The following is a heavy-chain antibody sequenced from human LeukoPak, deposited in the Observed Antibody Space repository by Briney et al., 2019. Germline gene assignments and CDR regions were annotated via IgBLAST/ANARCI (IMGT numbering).Heavy chain of an antibody. V-gene: IGHV3-23*01. J-gene: IGHJ4*02. D-gene: IGHD4-11*01. CDR2: ITASGDNT. Sequence: GGSLRLSCAASGFIFSNFPISWVRQTPGKGLEWVSAITASGDNTYYADSVKGRFTISRDNSKNTLYLQMNSLRAEDTAVYYCARARNYNYYFDYWGQGTLVTVSS. CDR3: ARARNYNYYFDY. CDR1: GFIFSNFP.